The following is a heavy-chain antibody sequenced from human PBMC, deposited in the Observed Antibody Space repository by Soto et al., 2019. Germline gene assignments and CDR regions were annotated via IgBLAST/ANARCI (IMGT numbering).Heavy chain of an antibody. CDR2: IWYDGSNK. J-gene: IGHJ4*02. V-gene: IGHV3-33*01. CDR3: ARDREWLTIGLDY. D-gene: IGHD3-3*01. Sequence: PGGSLSLSCAASGFTFSSYGMHWVRQAPGKGLEWVAVIWYDGSNKYYADSVKGRFTISRDNSMNTLYLQMNSLRAEDTAVYYCARDREWLTIGLDYWGQGTLVTVSS. CDR1: GFTFSSYG.